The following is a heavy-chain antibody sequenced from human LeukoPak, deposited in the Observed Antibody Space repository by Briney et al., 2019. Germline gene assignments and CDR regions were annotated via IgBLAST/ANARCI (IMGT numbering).Heavy chain of an antibody. V-gene: IGHV3-23*01. CDR2: ISGGGDST. Sequence: GGSLRLSCAASGFTFSSYAMNWVRQAPGKGLEWVSAISGGGDSTYADSVRGRFTISRDNSKNTLYLQMNSLRAEDTAVYYCAKARRGYSYGYGYWGQGTLVTVSS. D-gene: IGHD5-18*01. CDR1: GFTFSSYA. J-gene: IGHJ4*02. CDR3: AKARRGYSYGYGY.